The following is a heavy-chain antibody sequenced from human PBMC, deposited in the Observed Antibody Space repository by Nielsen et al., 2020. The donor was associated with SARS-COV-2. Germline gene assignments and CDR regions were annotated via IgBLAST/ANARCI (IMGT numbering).Heavy chain of an antibody. J-gene: IGHJ4*02. V-gene: IGHV4-34*01. D-gene: IGHD6-13*01. CDR1: GGSISSYY. CDR2: INHSGST. Sequence: ESLKISCTVSGGSISSYYWSWIRQPPGKGLEWIGEINHSGSTNYNPSLKSRVTISVDTSKNQFSLKLSSVTAADTAVYYCARPKRAAAGNSYFDYWGQGTLVTVSS. CDR3: ARPKRAAAGNSYFDY.